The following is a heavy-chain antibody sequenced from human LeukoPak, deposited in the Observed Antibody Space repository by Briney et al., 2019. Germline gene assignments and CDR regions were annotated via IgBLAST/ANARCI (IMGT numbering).Heavy chain of an antibody. CDR2: IYYSGRT. CDR1: GGSITSHY. D-gene: IGHD3-22*01. CDR3: TRLLDNDSSGDPDTFDM. J-gene: IGHJ3*02. V-gene: IGHV4-59*08. Sequence: PSETLSLTCTVSGGSITSHYWSWIPQAPGHGLEWIGFIYYSGRTKYKPSLQSRVTISLDTSEKKFSLKVTSVTAADTAVYYCTRLLDNDSSGDPDTFDMWGQGTVVTVSS.